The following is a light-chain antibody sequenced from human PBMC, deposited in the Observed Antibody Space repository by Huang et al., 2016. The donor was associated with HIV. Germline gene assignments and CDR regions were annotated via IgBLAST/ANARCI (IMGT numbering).Light chain of an antibody. J-gene: IGKJ2*01. V-gene: IGKV3-15*01. CDR3: QQYNNWPPGYT. CDR2: GAS. Sequence: IVMTQAPAILSVSPGERVPLSCRARQNVSSNLTWYQQKPGQAPRLLIYGASTRATRIPARFSGSGSGTEFTLTVSSLHSEDFAVYYCQQYNNWPPGYTFGQGTNLEIK. CDR1: QNVSSN.